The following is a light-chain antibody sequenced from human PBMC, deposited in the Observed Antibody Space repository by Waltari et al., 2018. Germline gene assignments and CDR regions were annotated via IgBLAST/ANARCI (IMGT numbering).Light chain of an antibody. Sequence: SSELTQDPAVSVALGQTVRITCQGDHLRSYYVSWYQQKPGQAPMLVIYDKDNRPSGIPGRFSGSSSGNIASLTITGAQAEDEADYYCNSRDTRGNHFVVFGGGTKLTVL. J-gene: IGLJ2*01. CDR1: HLRSYY. CDR2: DKD. CDR3: NSRDTRGNHFVV. V-gene: IGLV3-19*01.